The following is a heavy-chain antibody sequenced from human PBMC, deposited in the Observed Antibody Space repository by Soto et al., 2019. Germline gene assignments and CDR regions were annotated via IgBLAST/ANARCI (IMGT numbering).Heavy chain of an antibody. CDR1: GNRFTGWW. CDR3: ARHQGEQSAFDI. CDR2: IYPDDFDT. D-gene: IGHD3-16*01. J-gene: IGHJ3*02. V-gene: IGHV5-51*01. Sequence: GEPLSNDCGACGNRFTGWWIAQVRHLPGKGLEWMGIIYPDDFDTRYSPSFQGQVTISADESITTAFLQWSSLKASDTGMYYCARHQGEQSAFDIWGQGTMVTVSS.